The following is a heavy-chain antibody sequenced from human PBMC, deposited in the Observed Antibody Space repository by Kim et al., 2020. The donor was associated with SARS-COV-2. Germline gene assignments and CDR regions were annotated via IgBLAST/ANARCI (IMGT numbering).Heavy chain of an antibody. Sequence: GGSLRLSCAASGFTFDDYAMHWVRQAPGKGLEWVSGISWNSGSIGYADSVKGRFTISRDNAKNSLYLQMNSLRAEDTALCYCANGGSAAAADYGMDVWGQGTTVTVSS. D-gene: IGHD6-13*01. CDR2: ISWNSGSI. V-gene: IGHV3-9*01. CDR3: ANGGSAAAADYGMDV. CDR1: GFTFDDYA. J-gene: IGHJ6*02.